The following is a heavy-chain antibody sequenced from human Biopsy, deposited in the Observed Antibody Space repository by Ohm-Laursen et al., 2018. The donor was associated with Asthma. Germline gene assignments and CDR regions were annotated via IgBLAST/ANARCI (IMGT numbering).Heavy chain of an antibody. CDR2: ISVYNGNT. Sequence: SVKVSCKTSGYTFNSAGITWVRQAPGQGLEWMGWISVYNGNTRVAQKLQDRVTMITDASTSTAYMELRSLRSDDTAVYFCARAVDYSHYYGIDVWGQGTTVTVS. CDR3: ARAVDYSHYYGIDV. CDR1: GYTFNSAG. V-gene: IGHV1-18*01. J-gene: IGHJ6*02. D-gene: IGHD3-10*01.